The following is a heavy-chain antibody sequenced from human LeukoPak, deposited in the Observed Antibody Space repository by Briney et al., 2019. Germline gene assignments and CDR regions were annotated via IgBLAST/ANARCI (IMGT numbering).Heavy chain of an antibody. J-gene: IGHJ1*01. CDR3: AKGFNYGSGRYEYYQH. V-gene: IGHV3-23*01. CDR2: ISASGDST. D-gene: IGHD3-10*01. Sequence: GGSLRLSCAASGFTFSNYVMSWVHQAPGKGLEWVSAISASGDSTYYADSVKGRFTISRDNSKNTLFLQMNTLRTTAVYYCAKGFNYGSGRYEYYQHWGQGTLVTVSS. CDR1: GFTFSNYV.